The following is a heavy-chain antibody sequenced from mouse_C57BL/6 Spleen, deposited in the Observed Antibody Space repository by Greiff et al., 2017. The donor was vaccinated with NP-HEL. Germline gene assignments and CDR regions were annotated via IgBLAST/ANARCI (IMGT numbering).Heavy chain of an antibody. D-gene: IGHD3-2*02. CDR3: ARSSSGYGVAYFDY. Sequence: QVQLQQSGAELVKPGASVKISCKASGYAFSSYWMNWVKQRPGKGLEWIGQIYPGDGDTNYNGKFKGKATLTADKSSSTAYMQLSSLTSEDSAVYFCARSSSGYGVAYFDYWGQGTTLTVSS. J-gene: IGHJ2*01. CDR1: GYAFSSYW. CDR2: IYPGDGDT. V-gene: IGHV1-80*01.